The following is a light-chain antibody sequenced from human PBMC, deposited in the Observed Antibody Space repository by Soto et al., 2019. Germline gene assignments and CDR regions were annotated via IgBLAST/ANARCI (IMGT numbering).Light chain of an antibody. CDR3: QKYNTARLT. J-gene: IGKJ4*01. CDR2: AAS. V-gene: IGKV1-27*01. Sequence: DIQMTQSPSSLSTSVGDRVTITCRASQGIGNYLAWYQQKPGKGPKLLIYAASTLSSGVPSRFSGSGSVTDFTLAISGLQPEDVVTYYCQKYNTARLTVGGRTKVEIK. CDR1: QGIGNY.